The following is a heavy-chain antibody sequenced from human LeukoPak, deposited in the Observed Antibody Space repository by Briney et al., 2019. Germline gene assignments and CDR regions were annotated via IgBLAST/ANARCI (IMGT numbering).Heavy chain of an antibody. CDR2: ISDDGRS. D-gene: IGHD5/OR15-5a*01. V-gene: IGHV3-30*04. CDR1: GFAFSKYA. CDR3: ASTSVYGGLFDY. J-gene: IGHJ4*02. Sequence: PGGSLRLSCAASGFAFSKYAMHWVRQAPGKGLEWVTIISDDGRSNYADSVGGRFTISRDNSKNTLYLQMSSLRAEDTAVYYCASTSVYGGLFDYWGQGTLVTVSS.